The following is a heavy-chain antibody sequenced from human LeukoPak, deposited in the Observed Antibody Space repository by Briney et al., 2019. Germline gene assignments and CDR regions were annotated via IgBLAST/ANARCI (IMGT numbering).Heavy chain of an antibody. V-gene: IGHV4-34*01. CDR1: GGSFSGYY. CDR2: INHSGST. J-gene: IGHJ6*03. CDR3: ARGGRVNYYYYMDV. D-gene: IGHD3-10*01. Sequence: SETLSLTCAVYGGSFSGYYWSWLRQPPGKGLEWIGEINHSGSTNYNPSLKSRVTISVDTSKNQFSLKLSSVTAADTAVYYCARGGRVNYYYYMDVWGKGTTVTVSS.